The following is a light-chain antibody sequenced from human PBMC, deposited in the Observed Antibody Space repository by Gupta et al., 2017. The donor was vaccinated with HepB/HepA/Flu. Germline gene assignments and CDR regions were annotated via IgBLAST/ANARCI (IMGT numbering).Light chain of an antibody. CDR1: GSDFGDCDH. CDR2: DVT. J-gene: IGLJ2*01. Sequence: SALPHPASVSGSPVRSLTISCTGTGSDFGDCDHVDWYRQLPGRAPKLFISDVTNRPSGVAGRFSGSKSGNTASLTITGLQAEDEGDYYCSSFTDTPNLVVFGGGTKVTVL. V-gene: IGLV2-14*03. CDR3: SSFTDTPNLVV.